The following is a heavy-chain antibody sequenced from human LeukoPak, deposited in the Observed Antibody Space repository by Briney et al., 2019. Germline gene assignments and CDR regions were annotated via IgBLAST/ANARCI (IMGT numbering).Heavy chain of an antibody. V-gene: IGHV1-69*13. CDR2: IIPIFGTA. Sequence: SAVKASCKASGGTFSSYAISWVRQAPGQGLEWMGGIIPIFGTANYAQMFQGRVTITADESTSTAYMELSSLRSEDTAVYYCARGAYSSGPHNNYYYYYYMDVWGKGTTVTVSS. D-gene: IGHD6-19*01. J-gene: IGHJ6*03. CDR1: GGTFSSYA. CDR3: ARGAYSSGPHNNYYYYYYMDV.